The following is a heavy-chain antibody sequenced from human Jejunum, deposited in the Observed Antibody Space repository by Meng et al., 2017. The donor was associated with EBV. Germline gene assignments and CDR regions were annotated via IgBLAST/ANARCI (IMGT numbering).Heavy chain of an antibody. CDR1: GFSFSTSGVG. CDR3: AHRPSTPLSATFDY. V-gene: IGHV2-5*02. J-gene: IGHJ4*02. D-gene: IGHD2-15*01. CDR2: IYWDDDK. Sequence: QITLKESGPTLVKPTQTLTQTCTFPGFSFSTSGVGVGWIRQPPGKALEWLALIYWDDDKRYSPSLKSRLTITKDTSKTQVVLTMTNIDPVDTATYYCAHRPSTPLSATFDYWGQGTLVTVSS.